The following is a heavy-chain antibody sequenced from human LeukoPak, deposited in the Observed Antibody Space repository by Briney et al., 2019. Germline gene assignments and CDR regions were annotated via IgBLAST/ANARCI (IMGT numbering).Heavy chain of an antibody. CDR2: ISGSDDNT. CDR1: GFIFSNYA. J-gene: IGHJ4*02. CDR3: AKSRSGVSSCYNY. V-gene: IGHV3-23*01. D-gene: IGHD2-15*01. Sequence: PGGSLRLSCAASGFIFSNYAMSWVRQAPGKGLEWVSAISGSDDNTYYADSVRGRFTISRDDSKNTLYLQMNSLRAGDTAIYFCAKSRSGVSSCYNYWGQGTLVTVSS.